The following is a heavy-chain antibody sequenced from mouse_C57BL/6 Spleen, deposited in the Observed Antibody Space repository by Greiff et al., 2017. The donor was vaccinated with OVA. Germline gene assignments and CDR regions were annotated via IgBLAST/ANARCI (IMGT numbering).Heavy chain of an antibody. D-gene: IGHD1-1*01. V-gene: IGHV1-15*01. J-gene: IGHJ1*03. CDR3: TREGYGSSLSKGWYFDV. CDR1: GYTFTDYE. Sequence: QVQLQQSGAELVRPGASVTLSCKASGYTFTDYEMHWVKQTPVHGLEWIGAIDPETGGTAYNQKFKGKAILTADKSSSTAYMGLRSLTSEDSAVYYCTREGYGSSLSKGWYFDVWGTGTTVTVSS. CDR2: IDPETGGT.